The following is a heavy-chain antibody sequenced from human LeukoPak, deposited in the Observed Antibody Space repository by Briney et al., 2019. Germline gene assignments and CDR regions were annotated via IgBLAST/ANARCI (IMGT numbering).Heavy chain of an antibody. J-gene: IGHJ6*03. D-gene: IGHD6-13*01. CDR3: ARDGSAAGYSSRGDYSYMDV. Sequence: NPSETLSLTCTVSVGSISSGRYYWGWIRQPAGKGLEWIGRIYTSGSTNYNPSLKGRVTLSVDTSENHFSLKLSSVTAADTAVYYCARDGSAAGYSSRGDYSYMDVWGKGTTVTISS. V-gene: IGHV4-61*02. CDR2: IYTSGST. CDR1: VGSISSGRYY.